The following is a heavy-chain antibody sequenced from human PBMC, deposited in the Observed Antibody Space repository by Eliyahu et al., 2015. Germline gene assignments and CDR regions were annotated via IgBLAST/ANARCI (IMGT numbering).Heavy chain of an antibody. D-gene: IGHD2-21*01. Sequence: QLQLQESGPGLVKPSETLSXTXSVXGXSISSSXYHWGWXRQXPGKGLEWIGTMSYGVNTFYNPSLESRVTISADTSKGQFSLNLMSMTATDTAVYYCVRRVNTYGGWFDLWGQGALVTVSS. V-gene: IGHV4-39*01. CDR3: VRRVNTYGGWFDL. J-gene: IGHJ5*02. CDR2: MSYGVNT. CDR1: GXSISSSXYH.